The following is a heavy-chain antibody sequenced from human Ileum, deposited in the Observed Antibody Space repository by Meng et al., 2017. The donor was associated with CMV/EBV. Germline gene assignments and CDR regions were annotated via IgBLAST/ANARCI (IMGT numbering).Heavy chain of an antibody. CDR1: GFSFSDYY. CDR3: STPARLFTN. CDR2: ISPNSVDT. D-gene: IGHD1-14*01. Sequence: QVQVVESGGGLVQPGGSLRLSCAASGFSFSDYYMSWIRQAPGRGLECLSYISPNSVDTNYADSVKGRFTISRDNSKNSLYLQMDSLGAEDTAVYYCSTPARLFTNWGQGTLVTVSS. J-gene: IGHJ4*02. V-gene: IGHV3-11*05.